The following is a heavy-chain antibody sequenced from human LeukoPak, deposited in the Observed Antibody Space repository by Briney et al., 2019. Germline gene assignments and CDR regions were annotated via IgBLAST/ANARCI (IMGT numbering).Heavy chain of an antibody. Sequence: PSETLSLTCTVSGGSISSYYWSWIRQPPGKGLEWIGYIYYSGSTNYNPSLKSRFTISVDTSKNQFSLKLSSVTAADTAVYYCASAHGSGRPLGAFDIWGQGTMVTVSS. CDR2: IYYSGST. CDR3: ASAHGSGRPLGAFDI. V-gene: IGHV4-59*01. J-gene: IGHJ3*02. CDR1: GGSISSYY. D-gene: IGHD3-10*01.